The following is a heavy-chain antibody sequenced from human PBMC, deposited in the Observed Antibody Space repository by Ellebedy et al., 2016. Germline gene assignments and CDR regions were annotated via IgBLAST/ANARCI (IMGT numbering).Heavy chain of an antibody. CDR3: ARGPKSSNYYGSKD. Sequence: ASVKVSCXASGYTFTSYDINWVRQATGQGLEWMGWMNPNSGNTGYAQKFQGRVTMTRNTSISIAYMELSSLRSEDTAVYYCARGPKSSNYYGSKDWGQGTLVTVSS. V-gene: IGHV1-8*01. CDR1: GYTFTSYD. CDR2: MNPNSGNT. J-gene: IGHJ4*02. D-gene: IGHD3-10*01.